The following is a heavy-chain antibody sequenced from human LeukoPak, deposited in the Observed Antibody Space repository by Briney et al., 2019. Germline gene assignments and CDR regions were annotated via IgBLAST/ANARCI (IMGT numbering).Heavy chain of an antibody. CDR1: GGSISSGTYY. D-gene: IGHD1-26*01. J-gene: IGHJ4*02. V-gene: IGHV4-39*01. CDR3: ARNASDSGTSYFDY. CDR2: IYYSGST. Sequence: SETLSLTCTVSGGSISSGTYYWGWIRQPPGKGLEWIRSIYYSGSTSYNPSLKSRVTISVDTSKNQFSLKLDSVTAADTAVYYCARNASDSGTSYFDYWGQGTLVTVSS.